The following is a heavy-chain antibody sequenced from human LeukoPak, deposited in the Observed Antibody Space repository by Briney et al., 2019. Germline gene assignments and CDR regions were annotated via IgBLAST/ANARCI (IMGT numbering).Heavy chain of an antibody. Sequence: SETLSLTCAVSGAFIDSNNWWSWVRQTPGKGLEWIAEIFHSGSSNYNPSLKSRVTISLDESKNQFYLKLNSVTAADTAVYYCARAPKYYFDSSASWYFDIWGLGTLVAVSS. CDR3: ARAPKYYFDSSASWYFDI. J-gene: IGHJ2*01. V-gene: IGHV4-4*02. CDR1: GAFIDSNNW. D-gene: IGHD3-22*01. CDR2: IFHSGSS.